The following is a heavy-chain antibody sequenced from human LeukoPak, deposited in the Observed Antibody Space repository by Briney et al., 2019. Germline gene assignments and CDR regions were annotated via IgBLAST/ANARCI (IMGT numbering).Heavy chain of an antibody. V-gene: IGHV1-18*01. CDR1: GYTFTSYG. CDR2: ISTYNGDT. D-gene: IGHD2-2*01. CDR3: ALIPYCTTATCYYFDY. J-gene: IGHJ4*02. Sequence: ASVKVSCKASGYTFTSYGISWVRQAPGQGLEWMGWISTYNGDTNYAQKLQGRVTMTADTSTSTTYMELRSLRSDDTAVYYCALIPYCTTATCYYFDYWGQGTLVTVSS.